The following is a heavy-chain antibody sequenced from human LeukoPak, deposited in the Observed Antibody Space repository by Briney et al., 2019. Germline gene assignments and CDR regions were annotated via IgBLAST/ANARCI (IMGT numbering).Heavy chain of an antibody. V-gene: IGHV1-8*01. Sequence: GASVKVSCKASGYTFTSYDINWVRQATGQGLEWMGWMNPNSGNTGYAQKFQSRVTMTRNTSISTAYMELSSLRSEDTAVYYCARPGPGQQRGGKQQLALDYWGQGTLVTVSS. J-gene: IGHJ4*02. CDR3: ARPGPGQQRGGKQQLALDY. CDR2: MNPNSGNT. D-gene: IGHD6-13*01. CDR1: GYTFTSYD.